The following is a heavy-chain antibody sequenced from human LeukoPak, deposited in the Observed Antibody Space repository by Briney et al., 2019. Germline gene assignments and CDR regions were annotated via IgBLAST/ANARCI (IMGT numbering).Heavy chain of an antibody. J-gene: IGHJ6*03. V-gene: IGHV1-18*01. CDR2: ISAYNGNT. Sequence: ASVKVSCKASGGTFSSYAISWVRQAPGQGLEWMGWISAYNGNTNYAQKLQGRVTMTTDTSTSTAYMELRSLRSDDTAVYYCAREGYSSSWYSGGVYYYYMDVWGKGTTVTVSS. D-gene: IGHD6-13*01. CDR3: AREGYSSSWYSGGVYYYYMDV. CDR1: GGTFSSYA.